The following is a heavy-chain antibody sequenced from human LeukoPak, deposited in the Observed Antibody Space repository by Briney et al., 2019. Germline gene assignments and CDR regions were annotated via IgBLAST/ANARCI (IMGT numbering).Heavy chain of an antibody. CDR3: ARDDIVATIFGKGFDY. V-gene: IGHV3-30*04. J-gene: IGHJ4*02. D-gene: IGHD5-12*01. Sequence: GGSLRLSCAASGFTFSSYAMHWVRQAPGKGLEGVAVISYDGSNKYYADSVKGRFTISRDNSKNTLYLQMDSLRAEDTAVYYCARDDIVATIFGKGFDYWGQGTLVTVSS. CDR2: ISYDGSNK. CDR1: GFTFSSYA.